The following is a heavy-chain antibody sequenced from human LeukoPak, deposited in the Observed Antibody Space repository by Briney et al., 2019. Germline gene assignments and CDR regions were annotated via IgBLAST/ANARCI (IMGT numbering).Heavy chain of an antibody. CDR1: GYTFTGYY. V-gene: IGHV1-2*02. Sequence: ASVTVSCKASGYTFTGYYMHWVRLAPGHGLEWMGWINPNSGGTNYAQKFQGRVTMTRDTSISTAYMELSRLRSDDTAVYYCARGAEDSRAYYYGLLYWGQGTRVTVSS. D-gene: IGHD3-22*01. J-gene: IGHJ4*02. CDR3: ARGAEDSRAYYYGLLY. CDR2: INPNSGGT.